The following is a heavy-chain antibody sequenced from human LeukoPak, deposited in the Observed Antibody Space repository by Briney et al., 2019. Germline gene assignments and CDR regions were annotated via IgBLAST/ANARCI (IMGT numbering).Heavy chain of an antibody. CDR2: ISGSGGST. D-gene: IGHD2-15*01. CDR1: GFTFSSYA. Sequence: GGSLRLSCAASGFTFSSYAMSWVRQAPGKELERVSAISGSGGSTYYADSVKGRFTISRDNSKNTLYLQMNSLRAEDTAVYYCAKARYCSGGSCSAFDYWGQGTLVTVSS. CDR3: AKARYCSGGSCSAFDY. V-gene: IGHV3-23*01. J-gene: IGHJ4*02.